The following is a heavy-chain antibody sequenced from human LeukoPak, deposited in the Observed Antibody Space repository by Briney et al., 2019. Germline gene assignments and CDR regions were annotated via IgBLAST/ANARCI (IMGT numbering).Heavy chain of an antibody. D-gene: IGHD5-18*01. Sequence: GRSLRLSCAAPGFILSSYGMHWVRQAPGKGLGWVTVSSYDGSDKYYADSVKGRFTISRDNSKNTLYLQMNSLRAEDTAVDYCAKASVDTAIEIDYWGQGTLVTVSS. V-gene: IGHV3-30*18. J-gene: IGHJ4*02. CDR3: AKASVDTAIEIDY. CDR1: GFILSSYG. CDR2: SSYDGSDK.